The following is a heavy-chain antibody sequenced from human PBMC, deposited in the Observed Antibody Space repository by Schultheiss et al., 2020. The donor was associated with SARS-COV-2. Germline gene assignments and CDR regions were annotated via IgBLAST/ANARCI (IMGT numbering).Heavy chain of an antibody. V-gene: IGHV3-53*01. Sequence: GESLKISCAASGFTVSSNYMSWVRQAPGKGLEWVSVIYSGGSTYYADSVKGRFTISRDNSKNTLYLQMNSLRAEDTAVYYCAKAFSSGYYWGPFDIWGQGTMSPSPQ. CDR3: AKAFSSGYYWGPFDI. CDR1: GFTVSSNY. CDR2: IYSGGST. J-gene: IGHJ3*02. D-gene: IGHD3-22*01.